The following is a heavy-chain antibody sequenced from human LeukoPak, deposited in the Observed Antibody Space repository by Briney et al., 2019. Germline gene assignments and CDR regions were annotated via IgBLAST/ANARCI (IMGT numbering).Heavy chain of an antibody. CDR2: IYYSGST. CDR3: ARALRENDAFDI. J-gene: IGHJ3*02. CDR1: GGSISSSSYY. V-gene: IGHV4-39*07. D-gene: IGHD1-26*01. Sequence: PSETLSLTCTVSGGSISSSSYYWGWIRQPPGKGLGWIGSIYYSGSTYYNPSLKSRVTISVDTSKNQFSLKLSSVTAADTAVFYCARALRENDAFDIWGQGTMVTVSS.